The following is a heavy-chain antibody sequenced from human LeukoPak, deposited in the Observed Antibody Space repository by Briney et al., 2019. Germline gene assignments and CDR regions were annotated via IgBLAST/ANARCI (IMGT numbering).Heavy chain of an antibody. V-gene: IGHV4-30-2*01. CDR3: ARTGWYSSSWYYFDY. J-gene: IGHJ4*02. CDR2: IYHSGST. CDR1: GGSISSGGYS. Sequence: SQTLSLTCAVSGGSISSGGYSWSWIRQPPGKGLEWIGYIYHSGSTYYNPSLKSRVTISVDRSRNQFSLKLSSVTAADTAVYYCARTGWYSSSWYYFDYWGQGTLVTVSS. D-gene: IGHD6-13*01.